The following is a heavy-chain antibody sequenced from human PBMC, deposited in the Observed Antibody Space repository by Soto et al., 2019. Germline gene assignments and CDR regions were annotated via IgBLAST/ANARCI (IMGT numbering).Heavy chain of an antibody. J-gene: IGHJ6*02. Sequence: LRLSCAASGFTFSTYWMSWVRQAPGKGLEWVANIKEDGSEKYYVDSVEGRFTISRDNAKNSLYLQMTSLRAEDTALYYCARGWGYFDSSGFPYLYAMDVWGQGTTVTVSS. D-gene: IGHD3-22*01. CDR2: IKEDGSEK. V-gene: IGHV3-7*01. CDR1: GFTFSTYW. CDR3: ARGWGYFDSSGFPYLYAMDV.